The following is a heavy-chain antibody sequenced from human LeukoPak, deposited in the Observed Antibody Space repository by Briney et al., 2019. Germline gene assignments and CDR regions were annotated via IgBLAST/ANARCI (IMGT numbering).Heavy chain of an antibody. Sequence: RGESLKISCKASGYSFTNYWIAWVRQMPGKGLEWMGIIYPHDSETRYSPSSQGQVTMSADKSISTAYLQWSGLQASDTAMYYCAIRRSGSYSDYWGQGTLVPVSS. V-gene: IGHV5-51*01. J-gene: IGHJ4*02. D-gene: IGHD3-3*01. CDR2: IYPHDSET. CDR1: GYSFTNYW. CDR3: AIRRSGSYSDY.